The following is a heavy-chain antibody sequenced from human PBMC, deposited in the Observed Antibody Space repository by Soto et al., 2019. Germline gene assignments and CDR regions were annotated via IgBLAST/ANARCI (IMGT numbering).Heavy chain of an antibody. V-gene: IGHV3-23*01. J-gene: IGHJ4*01. CDR3: AKARCTGNSCYVPDY. CDR1: GFTFNSYT. D-gene: IGHD2-8*02. Sequence: GGSLRLSFAASGFTFNSYTMAWVRQAPGKGLEWVSSISGSGSSPSYADSVQGRFIIYRDNSRTTLSLQMNSLRAEDTATYYCAKARCTGNSCYVPDYWGHGSLVTVSS. CDR2: ISGSGSSP.